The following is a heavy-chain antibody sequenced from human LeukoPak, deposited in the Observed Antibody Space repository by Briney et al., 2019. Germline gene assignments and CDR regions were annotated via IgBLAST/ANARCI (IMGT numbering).Heavy chain of an antibody. Sequence: GGSLRLSCAASGFTFSSYAMSWVRQAPGKGLEWVSAISGSGGSTYYADSVRGRFTISRDNSKNTLFLQMNSLRAEDTAVYYCAKQIVGGTRYFDYWGWGTLVTVSS. D-gene: IGHD1-26*01. V-gene: IGHV3-23*01. CDR3: AKQIVGGTRYFDY. CDR1: GFTFSSYA. CDR2: ISGSGGST. J-gene: IGHJ4*02.